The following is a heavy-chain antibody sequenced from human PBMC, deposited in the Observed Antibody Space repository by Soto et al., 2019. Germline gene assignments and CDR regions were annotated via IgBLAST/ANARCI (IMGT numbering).Heavy chain of an antibody. V-gene: IGHV1-18*01. Sequence: AASVKVSCKASGYTFTNFGISWVRQAPGQGLEWMGWISAYNGNTNYAQNFQGRVTMTTDTSTSTAYMELRSLRSDDTAVYYCARAGTPIDYWGQGTLVTVSS. CDR2: ISAYNGNT. CDR3: ARAGTPIDY. D-gene: IGHD3-10*01. CDR1: GYTFTNFG. J-gene: IGHJ4*02.